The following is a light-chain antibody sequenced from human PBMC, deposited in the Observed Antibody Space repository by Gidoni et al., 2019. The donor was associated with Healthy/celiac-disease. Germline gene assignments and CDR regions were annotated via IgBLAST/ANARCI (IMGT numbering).Light chain of an antibody. CDR3: QQRSNWVT. J-gene: IGKJ5*01. V-gene: IGKV3-11*01. CDR2: EAS. Sequence: EIVLTQTQATLSLSPGERSTLSCRASQSVSSYLAWYQQKPGQSPRLLSYEASHRPTGFPARFSGSVSGTDFTLTISSLAPEDFAVYYCQQRSNWVTFGQGTRLEIK. CDR1: QSVSSY.